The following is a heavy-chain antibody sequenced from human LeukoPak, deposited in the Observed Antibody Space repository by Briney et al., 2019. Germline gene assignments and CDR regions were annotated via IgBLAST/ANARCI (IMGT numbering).Heavy chain of an antibody. CDR3: AREGGFYRPLDY. CDR1: GGSITTTNW. CDR2: VHLDGRT. D-gene: IGHD3-3*01. J-gene: IGHJ4*02. Sequence: SGTLSLTCGVPGGSITTTNWWTWVLQPPGKGLEWIGEVHLDGRTNYNPSLESRLTISVDLSENHISLRLTSVTAADTAVYYCAREGGFYRPLDYSGQGTLVTVS. V-gene: IGHV4-4*02.